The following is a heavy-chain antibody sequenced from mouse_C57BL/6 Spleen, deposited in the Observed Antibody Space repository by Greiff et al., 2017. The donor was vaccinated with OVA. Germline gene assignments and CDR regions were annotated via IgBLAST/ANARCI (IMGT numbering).Heavy chain of an antibody. CDR2: VSNGGGST. D-gene: IGHD2-4*01. V-gene: IGHV5-12*01. CDR3: ARHPIYYDYDEGAGDY. Sequence: EVKLQESGGGLVQPGGSLKLSCAASGFTFSDYYMYWVRQTPGKRLEWVAYVSNGGGSTYYQDTVKGRVTISRDNAKNTLNLQMSRRKSEDTAMYYCARHPIYYDYDEGAGDYWGQGTSVTVSS. CDR1: GFTFSDYY. J-gene: IGHJ4*01.